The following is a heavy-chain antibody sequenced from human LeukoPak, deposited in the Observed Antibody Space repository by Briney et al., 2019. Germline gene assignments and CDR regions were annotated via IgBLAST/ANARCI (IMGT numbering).Heavy chain of an antibody. Sequence: QPGGSLRLSCAASGFTFSNYAMTWVRQAPGKGLEWVSGISDSGGSTYYADSVKGRFTISRDNSKNTLYLQMNSLRAEDTAVYYCAKSLSGDGYYFEYWGQGTLVTVSS. CDR3: AKSLSGDGYYFEY. CDR2: ISDSGGST. D-gene: IGHD3-10*01. V-gene: IGHV3-23*01. J-gene: IGHJ4*02. CDR1: GFTFSNYA.